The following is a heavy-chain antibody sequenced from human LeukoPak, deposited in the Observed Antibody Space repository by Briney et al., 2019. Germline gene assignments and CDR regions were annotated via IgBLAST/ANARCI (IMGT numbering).Heavy chain of an antibody. CDR1: GFTFSSYS. D-gene: IGHD3-16*01. J-gene: IGHJ6*03. V-gene: IGHV3-21*01. CDR3: ARDGGKDYYYYYYMDV. CDR2: ITSSSYI. Sequence: PGGSLSLSCAASGFTFSSYSMNWVRQAPGKGLEWVSSITSSSYIYYADSVKGRFTISRDNAKNSLYLQMNSLRAEDTAVYYCARDGGKDYYYYYYMDVWGKGTTVTVSS.